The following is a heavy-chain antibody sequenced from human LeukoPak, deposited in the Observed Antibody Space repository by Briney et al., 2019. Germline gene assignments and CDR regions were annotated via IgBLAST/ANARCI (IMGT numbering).Heavy chain of an antibody. J-gene: IGHJ3*02. CDR3: ARVFGCSSTSCYTGGAFDI. Sequence: SETLSLTCTVSGGSISSHYWSWIRQPPGKGLEWIGYIYYSWSTNYNPSLKSRVTISVDTSKNQFSLKLSSVTAADTAVYYCARVFGCSSTSCYTGGAFDIWGQGTMVTVSS. V-gene: IGHV4-59*11. CDR1: GGSISSHY. D-gene: IGHD2-2*02. CDR2: IYYSWST.